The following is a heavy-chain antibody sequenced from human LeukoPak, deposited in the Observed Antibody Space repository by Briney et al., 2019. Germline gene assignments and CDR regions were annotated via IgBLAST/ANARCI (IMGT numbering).Heavy chain of an antibody. CDR3: ARVGITIFGVVTTVDY. Sequence: ASVKVSCKASGHTFTGYYMHWVRQAPGQGLEWMGWISAYNGNTNYAQKLQGRVTMTTDTSTSTAYMELRSLRSDDTAVYYCARVGITIFGVVTTVDYWGQGTLVTVSS. D-gene: IGHD3-3*01. V-gene: IGHV1-18*04. J-gene: IGHJ4*02. CDR1: GHTFTGYY. CDR2: ISAYNGNT.